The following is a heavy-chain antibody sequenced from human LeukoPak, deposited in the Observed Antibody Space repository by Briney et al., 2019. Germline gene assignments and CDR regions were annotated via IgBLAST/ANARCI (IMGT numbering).Heavy chain of an antibody. CDR3: AKSSGWYNWFDP. Sequence: ASVKVSCKASGGTFSSYAISWVRQAPGQGLEWMGRIIPIFGTANYAQKFQGRVTITTDESTSTAYMELSSLRSEDTAVYYCAKSSGWYNWFDPWGRGTLVTVSS. J-gene: IGHJ5*02. CDR1: GGTFSSYA. V-gene: IGHV1-69*05. D-gene: IGHD6-19*01. CDR2: IIPIFGTA.